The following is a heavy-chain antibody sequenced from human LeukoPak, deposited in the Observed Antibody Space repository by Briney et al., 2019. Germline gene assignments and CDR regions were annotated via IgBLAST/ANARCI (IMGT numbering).Heavy chain of an antibody. CDR1: GFTFSSYA. J-gene: IGHJ4*02. CDR3: AKAQRITMIVGPEY. Sequence: GGSLRLSCAASGFTFSSYAMSWVRQAPGKGLEWVSAISGSGGSTYYADSVKGRFTISRDSSKNTLYLQMNSLRAEDTAVYYCAKAQRITMIVGPEYWGQGTLVTVSS. CDR2: ISGSGGST. V-gene: IGHV3-23*01. D-gene: IGHD3-22*01.